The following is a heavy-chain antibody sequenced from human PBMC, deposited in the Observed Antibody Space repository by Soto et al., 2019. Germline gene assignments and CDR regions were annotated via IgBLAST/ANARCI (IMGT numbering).Heavy chain of an antibody. D-gene: IGHD3-10*01. CDR2: IYYSGST. V-gene: IGHV4-31*03. CDR3: ASVLWFGESY. J-gene: IGHJ4*02. CDR1: GGSIGSGGYY. Sequence: AWETLSLTCTVSGGSIGSGGYYWSWIRQHPGKGLEWIGYIYYSGSTYYNPSLKSRVTISVDTSKNQFSLKLSSVTAADTAVYYCASVLWFGESYWGQGTLVTVSS.